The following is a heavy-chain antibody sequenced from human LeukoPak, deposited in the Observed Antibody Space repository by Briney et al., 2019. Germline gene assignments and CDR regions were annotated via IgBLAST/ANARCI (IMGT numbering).Heavy chain of an antibody. CDR3: AVRRRDGYNGDFVY. Sequence: GGSLRLSCAASGFTFSSYAMSWVRQAPGKGLEWVSAISGSGGSTYYADSVKGRFTISRDNSKNTLYLQMNSLRAEDTAVYYCAVRRRDGYNGDFVYWGQGTLVTVSS. V-gene: IGHV3-23*01. D-gene: IGHD5-24*01. CDR2: ISGSGGST. J-gene: IGHJ4*02. CDR1: GFTFSSYA.